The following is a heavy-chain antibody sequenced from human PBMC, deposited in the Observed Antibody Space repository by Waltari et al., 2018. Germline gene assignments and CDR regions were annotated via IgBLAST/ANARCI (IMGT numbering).Heavy chain of an antibody. D-gene: IGHD4-17*01. CDR1: GFTFSSYA. CDR2: ISGSGGST. V-gene: IGHV3-23*01. CDR3: AAASFATVNYYYYYGMDV. Sequence: EVQLLESGGGLVQPGGSLRLSCAASGFTFSSYAMSWVRQAPGTGLEWVSAISGSGGSTYYADSVKGRFTISRDNSKNTLYLQMNSLRAEDTAVYYCAAASFATVNYYYYYGMDVWGQGTTVTVSS. J-gene: IGHJ6*02.